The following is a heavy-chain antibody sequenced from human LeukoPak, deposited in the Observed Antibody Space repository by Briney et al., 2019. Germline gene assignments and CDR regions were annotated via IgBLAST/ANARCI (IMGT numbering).Heavy chain of an antibody. Sequence: GRSLRLSCAASGFTFSSYGKHWVRQAPGKGLEWVAVISHDGSNKYYADSVKGRFTISRDNSKNTLYLQMNSLRAEDTAVYYCAKVGYCSSTSCYSASALDYWGQGTLVTVSS. J-gene: IGHJ4*02. D-gene: IGHD2-2*01. CDR2: ISHDGSNK. CDR1: GFTFSSYG. CDR3: AKVGYCSSTSCYSASALDY. V-gene: IGHV3-30*18.